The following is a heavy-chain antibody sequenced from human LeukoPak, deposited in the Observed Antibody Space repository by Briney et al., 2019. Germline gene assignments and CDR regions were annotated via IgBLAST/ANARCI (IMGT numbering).Heavy chain of an antibody. CDR1: GYTFTSYY. Sequence: GPSVKVSCKASGYTFTSYYMHWVRQAPGQGLEWMGIINPSGGSTTYAQKFQGRVTMTRDMSTTTVYMELSSLRSEDTAVYYCARGPSRYGGNSSPTQDWGQGTLVTVSS. CDR2: INPSGGST. V-gene: IGHV1-46*01. CDR3: ARGPSRYGGNSSPTQD. J-gene: IGHJ4*02. D-gene: IGHD4-23*01.